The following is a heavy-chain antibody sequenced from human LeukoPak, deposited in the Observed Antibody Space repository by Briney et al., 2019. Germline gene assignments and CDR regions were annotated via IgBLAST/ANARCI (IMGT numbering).Heavy chain of an antibody. V-gene: IGHV1-18*01. CDR2: ISAYNGNT. D-gene: IGHD3-9*01. Sequence: ASVKVSCKASGYTFTIYGISWVRQAPGQGLEWMGWISAYNGNTNYAQKLQGRVTMTTDTSTSRAYMELRSLRSDDTAVYYCARGGGEGRYFDWLPFDYWGQGTLVTVSS. CDR1: GYTFTIYG. CDR3: ARGGGEGRYFDWLPFDY. J-gene: IGHJ4*02.